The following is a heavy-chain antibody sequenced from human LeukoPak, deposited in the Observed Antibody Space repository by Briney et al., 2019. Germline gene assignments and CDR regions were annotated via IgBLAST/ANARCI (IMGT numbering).Heavy chain of an antibody. D-gene: IGHD5-12*01. CDR3: ARDLRRSLYSGYDLFDY. V-gene: IGHV1-69*06. CDR1: GGTFSSYA. Sequence: SVKVSCKASGGTFSSYAISWARQAPGQGLEWMGGTIPIFGTANYAQKFQGRVTITADKSTSTAYMELSSLRSEDTAVYYCARDLRRSLYSGYDLFDYWGQGTLVTVSS. J-gene: IGHJ4*02. CDR2: TIPIFGTA.